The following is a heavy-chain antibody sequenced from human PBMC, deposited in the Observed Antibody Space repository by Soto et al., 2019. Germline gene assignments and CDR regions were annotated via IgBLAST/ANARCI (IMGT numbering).Heavy chain of an antibody. CDR2: TSYDGSNK. CDR1: GFTFSSYG. CDR3: AKDWGTRHVLWSLIKIYYGMDV. Sequence: PGGSLRLSCAASGFTFSSYGMHWVRQAPGKGLEWVAVTSYDGSNKYYADSVKGRFTISRDNSKNTLYLQMNSLRAEDTAVYYCAKDWGTRHVLWSLIKIYYGMDVWGQGTTVTVSS. D-gene: IGHD3-10*01. V-gene: IGHV3-30*18. J-gene: IGHJ6*02.